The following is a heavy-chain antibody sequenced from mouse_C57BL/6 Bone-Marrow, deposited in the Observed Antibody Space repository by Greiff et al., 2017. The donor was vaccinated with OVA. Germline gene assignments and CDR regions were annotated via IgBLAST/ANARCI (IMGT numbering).Heavy chain of an antibody. CDR3: TGDGYYSYAMDY. CDR1: GFTFSNYW. CDR2: IRLKSDNYAT. V-gene: IGHV6-3*01. J-gene: IGHJ4*01. Sequence: EVKVEESGGGLVQPGGSMKLSCVASGFTFSNYWMNWVRQSPEKGLEWVAQIRLKSDNYATHYAESVKGRFTISRDDSKSSVYLQMNNLRAEDTGIYYCTGDGYYSYAMDYWGQGTSVTVSS. D-gene: IGHD2-3*01.